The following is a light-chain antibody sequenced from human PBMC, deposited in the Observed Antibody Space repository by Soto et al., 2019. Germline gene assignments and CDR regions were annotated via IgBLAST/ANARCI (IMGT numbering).Light chain of an antibody. J-gene: IGLJ3*02. CDR1: SGSIASNY. CDR2: EDN. CDR3: QSYEVSIQV. V-gene: IGLV6-57*01. Sequence: FMLTQPHSVSESPGKTVIISCTRSSGSIASNYVQWYQQRPGSSPTTVIYEDNQRPSGVPDRFSGSIDSTSNSASLTMSGLEAEAESDDYSQSYEVSIQVFGGGTKLTVL.